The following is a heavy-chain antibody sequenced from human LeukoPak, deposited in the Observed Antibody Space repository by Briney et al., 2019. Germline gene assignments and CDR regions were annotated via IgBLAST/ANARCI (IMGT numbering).Heavy chain of an antibody. CDR2: FDPEDGET. V-gene: IGHV1-24*01. D-gene: IGHD6-19*01. CDR1: GYTLTELS. Sequence: GASVKVSCKVSGYTLTELSMHWVRQAPGKGLEWMGGFDPEDGETIYAQKFQGRVTMTEDTSTDTAYMELSSLRSEDTAVYYCATVGWESYYFDYWGQGTLVTVSS. J-gene: IGHJ4*02. CDR3: ATVGWESYYFDY.